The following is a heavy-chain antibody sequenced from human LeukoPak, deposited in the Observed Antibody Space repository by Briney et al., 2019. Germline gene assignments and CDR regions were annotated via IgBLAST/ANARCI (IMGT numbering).Heavy chain of an antibody. D-gene: IGHD6-13*01. V-gene: IGHV3-21*04. CDR1: GFTFSSYS. J-gene: IGHJ4*02. CDR2: ISSSSSYI. Sequence: GGSLRLSCAASGFTFSSYSMNWVRQAPGKGLEWVSSISSSSSYIYYAHSVKGRFTISRDNAKNSLYLQMNSLRAEDTAVYYCAREAAAGILFFDYWGQGTLVTVSS. CDR3: AREAAAGILFFDY.